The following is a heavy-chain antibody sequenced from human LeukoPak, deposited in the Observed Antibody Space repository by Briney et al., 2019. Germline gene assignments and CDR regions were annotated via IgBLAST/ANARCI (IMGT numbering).Heavy chain of an antibody. V-gene: IGHV3-23*01. CDR2: IRDSGNGT. Sequence: PGGSLRLSCVVSGFTFKNYAMSWVRQAPGKGLECVSSIRDSGNGTDYADPVKGRFTVSRDNSKNTLYLHMNTLSAEDTAVYYCAKWAYYDFWSGHYKSHFDSWGQGTLVTVSP. CDR3: AKWAYYDFWSGHYKSHFDS. D-gene: IGHD3-3*01. CDR1: GFTFKNYA. J-gene: IGHJ4*02.